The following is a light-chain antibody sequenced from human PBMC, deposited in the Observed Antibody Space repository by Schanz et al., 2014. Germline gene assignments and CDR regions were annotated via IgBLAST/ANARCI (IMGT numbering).Light chain of an antibody. CDR3: QQYGSSPRGSLT. V-gene: IGKV3-20*01. Sequence: EIVLTQSPGTLSLSPGERAALSCRASQSVSSTFLAWYQQKPGQAPRLLIYGASGRATGIPARFSGSGSGTDFTLTISSLEPEDFAVYYCQQYGSSPRGSLTFGGGTKVEIK. CDR2: GAS. CDR1: QSVSSTF. J-gene: IGKJ4*01.